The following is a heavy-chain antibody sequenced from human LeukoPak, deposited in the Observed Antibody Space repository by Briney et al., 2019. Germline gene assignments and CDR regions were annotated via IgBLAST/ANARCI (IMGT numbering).Heavy chain of an antibody. CDR3: ARRAPMFSYFDY. V-gene: IGHV4-28*01. CDR2: IYYSGST. CDR1: GYSISGSNW. D-gene: IGHD3-10*02. Sequence: SDTLSLTCAVSGYSISGSNWWGWIRQPPGKGLEWIGYIYYSGSTYYNPSLTGRVTVSVDTSKNQFSLRLSSVTAVDTAVYYCARRAPMFSYFDYWGQGTLVTVSS. J-gene: IGHJ4*02.